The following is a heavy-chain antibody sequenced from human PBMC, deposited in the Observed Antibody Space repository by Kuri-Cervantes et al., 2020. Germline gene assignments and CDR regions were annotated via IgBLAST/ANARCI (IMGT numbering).Heavy chain of an antibody. CDR1: GYTFTSYD. J-gene: IGHJ4*02. CDR2: MNPNSGNT. V-gene: IGHV1-8*01. CDR3: ATVAAAGTLFDY. D-gene: IGHD6-13*01. Sequence: ASVKVSCKASGYTFTSYDINWVRQATGQGLEWMGWMNPNSGNTGYAQKFQGRVTMTRNTSISTAYMELSSRRSEDTAVYYCATVAAAGTLFDYWGQGTLVTVSS.